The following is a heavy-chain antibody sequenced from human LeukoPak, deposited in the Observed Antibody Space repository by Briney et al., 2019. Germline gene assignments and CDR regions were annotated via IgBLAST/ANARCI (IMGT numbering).Heavy chain of an antibody. V-gene: IGHV3-23*01. CDR2: ISGRGASK. D-gene: IGHD6-19*01. J-gene: IGHJ3*02. Sequence: GGSLRLSCAVSGLTFNNYAMSWVRQAPGKGLEWVSGISGRGASKYYADSVKGRFTISRDNSKNTLYLQMNSLRAEDTAVYYCAREPERSSGWYSDAFDIWGQGTMVTVSS. CDR3: AREPERSSGWYSDAFDI. CDR1: GLTFNNYA.